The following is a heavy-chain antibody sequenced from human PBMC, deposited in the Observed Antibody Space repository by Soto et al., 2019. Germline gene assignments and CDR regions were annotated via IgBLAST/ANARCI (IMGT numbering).Heavy chain of an antibody. D-gene: IGHD2-2*01. Sequence: PSETRSLTCIVSGGSISNYYWSWIRQPPGKGLEWIGYIYYSGSTNYNPSLQSRVTISVDTSKNQFSLKLSSVTAADTAVYYCARAVLPATAPFDYWGQGTLVTVSS. V-gene: IGHV4-59*01. CDR2: IYYSGST. CDR3: ARAVLPATAPFDY. J-gene: IGHJ4*02. CDR1: GGSISNYY.